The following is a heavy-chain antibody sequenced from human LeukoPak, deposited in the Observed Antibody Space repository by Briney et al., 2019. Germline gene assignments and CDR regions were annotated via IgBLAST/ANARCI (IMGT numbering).Heavy chain of an antibody. CDR1: GFTFRRYA. Sequence: PGGSLRLSCPASGFTFRRYAMHWVRQAPGKGLGWVAVISHDGRNTYYADSVKGRFTISRDPSKNTLFLQMSSLSIEDTAIYYCASAFYYDDSGYRGQVGPWGQGTPVTVSS. CDR2: ISHDGRNT. CDR3: ASAFYYDDSGYRGQVGP. D-gene: IGHD3-22*01. V-gene: IGHV3-30*04. J-gene: IGHJ5*02.